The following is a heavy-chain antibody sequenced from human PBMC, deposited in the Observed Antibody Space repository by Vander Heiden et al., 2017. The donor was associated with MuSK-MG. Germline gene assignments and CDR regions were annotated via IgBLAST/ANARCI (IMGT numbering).Heavy chain of an antibody. CDR2: ISDDGSNK. CDR1: GFTFSHYA. CDR3: ARDDWLQSYRFDY. D-gene: IGHD4-4*01. J-gene: IGHJ4*02. Sequence: VQLVESGGGVVQPGRSLRLSCVAVGFTFSHYARHWVRQAPGKGLEWVAFISDDGSNKYYADSVKGRFTISRDNSRNTLYLQMNSLKTEDTAVYYCARDDWLQSYRFDYWGQGTLVTVSS. V-gene: IGHV3-30-3*01.